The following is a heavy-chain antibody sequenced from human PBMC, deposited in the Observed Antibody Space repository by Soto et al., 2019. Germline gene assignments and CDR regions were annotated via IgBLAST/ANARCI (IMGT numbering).Heavy chain of an antibody. Sequence: EVQLVESGGGLVQPGGSLRLSCAASGFTFSSYSMNWVRQAPGKGLEWVSYISSSSSTIYYADSVKGRFTISRDNAKNSLYLQMNSLRAEDTAVYYCARDPRSWYQWGQGTLVTVSS. J-gene: IGHJ4*02. V-gene: IGHV3-48*01. CDR1: GFTFSSYS. CDR2: ISSSSSTI. CDR3: ARDPRSWYQ. D-gene: IGHD6-13*01.